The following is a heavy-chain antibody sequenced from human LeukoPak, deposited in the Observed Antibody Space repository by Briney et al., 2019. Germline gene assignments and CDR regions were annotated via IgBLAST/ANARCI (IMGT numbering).Heavy chain of an antibody. CDR3: TRGKPLMVRGVFRPSREDY. D-gene: IGHD3-10*01. CDR2: MDTSGTL. Sequence: SETLSLTCSVSGGSISSYYWSWVRQPAGKGLEWLGRMDTSGTLNYHPSLKGRVTMSLDTSKKQFSLKLSSVTAADTAVYYCTRGKPLMVRGVFRPSREDYWGQGTLVTVSS. CDR1: GGSISSYY. J-gene: IGHJ4*02. V-gene: IGHV4-4*07.